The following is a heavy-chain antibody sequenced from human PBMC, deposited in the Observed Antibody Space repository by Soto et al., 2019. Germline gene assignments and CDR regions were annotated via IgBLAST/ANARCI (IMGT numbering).Heavy chain of an antibody. Sequence: EVQLLESGGDLVQPGGSLRLSCAASGFTFTNYAMTWVRQAPGKGLEWVSTISGGGSITYYADSLKGRFTISRDNSKNTLCLQINSLRAEDTAVYYCAKTIRGGYSSSWYYFDYWGQGTLVTVSS. CDR2: ISGGGSIT. CDR1: GFTFTNYA. V-gene: IGHV3-23*01. CDR3: AKTIRGGYSSSWYYFDY. J-gene: IGHJ4*02. D-gene: IGHD6-13*01.